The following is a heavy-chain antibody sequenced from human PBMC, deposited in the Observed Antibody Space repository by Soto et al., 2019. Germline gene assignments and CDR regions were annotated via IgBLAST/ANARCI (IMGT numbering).Heavy chain of an antibody. D-gene: IGHD3-22*01. J-gene: IGHJ6*02. V-gene: IGHV3-15*07. CDR2: IKSKTDGGTT. Sequence: PGGSLRLSCAASGFTFSNAWMNWVRQAPGKGLEWVGRIKSKTDGGTTDYAAPVKGRFTISRDDSKNTLYLQMNSLKTEDTAVYYCTTGGGYYYDSSGYYPIYYYYGMDVWGQGTTVTVS. CDR1: GFTFSNAW. CDR3: TTGGGYYYDSSGYYPIYYYYGMDV.